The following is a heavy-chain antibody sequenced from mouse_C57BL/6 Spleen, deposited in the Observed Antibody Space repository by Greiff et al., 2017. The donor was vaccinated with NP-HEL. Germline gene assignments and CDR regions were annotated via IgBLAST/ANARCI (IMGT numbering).Heavy chain of an antibody. Sequence: QVQLQQSGPGLVQPSQSLSITCTVSGFSLTSYGVHWVRPSPGQGLAWLGVIWSGGSTDYTAAFISRLSISKDNSKSHVFCKMNGPQADETAMYYCGRYFDVWGTGTSVTVAS. V-gene: IGHV2-2*01. CDR3: GRYFDV. CDR1: GFSLTSYG. J-gene: IGHJ1*03. CDR2: IWSGGST.